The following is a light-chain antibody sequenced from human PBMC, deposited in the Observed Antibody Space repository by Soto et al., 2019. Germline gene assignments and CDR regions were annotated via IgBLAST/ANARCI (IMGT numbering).Light chain of an antibody. CDR1: SSNIGNNY. V-gene: IGLV1-51*01. CDR3: VSYTSSTTYV. CDR2: DVA. Sequence: QSVLTQPPSVSAAPGQKVTISCSGSSSNIGNNYVSWYQQLPGTAPKLLIYDVANRPSGVSNRFSGSKSGSTASLIISRLQTEDEADYYCVSYTSSTTYVFGTGTKVTVL. J-gene: IGLJ1*01.